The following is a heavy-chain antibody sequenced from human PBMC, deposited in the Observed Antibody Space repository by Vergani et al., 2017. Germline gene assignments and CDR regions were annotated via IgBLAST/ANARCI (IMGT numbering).Heavy chain of an antibody. D-gene: IGHD3-22*01. J-gene: IGHJ4*02. CDR1: GFTFSSYS. Sequence: EVQLLESGGGLVQPGGSLRLSCAASGFTFSSYSMNWVRQAPGKGLEWVSYISSSSSTIYYADSVKGRFTISRDNAKNSLYLQMNSLRAEDTAVYYCARNYYYDSSGYLYYFDYWGQGTLVTVSS. CDR2: ISSSSSTI. CDR3: ARNYYYDSSGYLYYFDY. V-gene: IGHV3-48*04.